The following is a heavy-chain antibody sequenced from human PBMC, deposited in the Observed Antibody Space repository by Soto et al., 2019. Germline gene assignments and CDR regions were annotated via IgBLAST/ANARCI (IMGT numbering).Heavy chain of an antibody. CDR1: GGTFSSYA. J-gene: IGHJ4*02. D-gene: IGHD2-8*01. Sequence: QVQLVQSGAEVKKPGSSVKVSCKASGGTFSSYAISWVRQAPGQGLEWMGGIIPIFGTANYAQKFQGRVTITADESTSTGYMELSSLRSEDTAVYYCARGGGRDCTNGVCYTVNWGQGTLVTVSS. CDR3: ARGGGRDCTNGVCYTVN. CDR2: IIPIFGTA. V-gene: IGHV1-69*12.